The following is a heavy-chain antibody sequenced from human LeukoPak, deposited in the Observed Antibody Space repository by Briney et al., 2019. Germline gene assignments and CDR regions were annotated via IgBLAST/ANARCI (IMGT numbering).Heavy chain of an antibody. Sequence: GGSLRLSCAASGFTFSSYWMHWVRQAPGKGLVWVSRISGDGTSTNYADSVKGRFTISRDNAKNSLYLQMNSLRAEDTAVYYCAREGAIYYYDSSGYDYFDYWGQGTLVTVSS. V-gene: IGHV3-74*01. D-gene: IGHD3-22*01. J-gene: IGHJ4*02. CDR1: GFTFSSYW. CDR3: AREGAIYYYDSSGYDYFDY. CDR2: ISGDGTST.